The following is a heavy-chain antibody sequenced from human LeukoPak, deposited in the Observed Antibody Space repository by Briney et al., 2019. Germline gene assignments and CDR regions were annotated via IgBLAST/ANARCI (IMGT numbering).Heavy chain of an antibody. CDR2: IYYSGST. J-gene: IGHJ4*02. CDR3: ARHWSSFDY. Sequence: SETLSLTCTVPGGSISSYYWSWIRQPPGKGLEWIGYIYYSGSTNYNPSLKSRVTTSVDTSKNQFSLKLSSVTAADTAVYYCARHWSSFDYWGQGTLVTVSS. CDR1: GGSISSYY. D-gene: IGHD1-26*01. V-gene: IGHV4-59*08.